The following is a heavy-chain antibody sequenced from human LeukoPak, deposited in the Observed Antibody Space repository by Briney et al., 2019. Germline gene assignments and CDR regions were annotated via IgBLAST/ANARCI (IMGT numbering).Heavy chain of an antibody. V-gene: IGHV1-24*01. J-gene: IGHJ4*02. CDR2: FDPEDGET. CDR3: ATVGIPRREARATYYDILTGLEY. Sequence: ASVKVSCKVSGYTLTELSMHWVRQAPGKGLEWMGGFDPEDGETIYAQKFQGRVTMTEDTSTDTAYTELSSLRSEDTAVYFCATVGIPRREARATYYDILTGLEYWGQGTLVTVSS. D-gene: IGHD3-9*01. CDR1: GYTLTELS.